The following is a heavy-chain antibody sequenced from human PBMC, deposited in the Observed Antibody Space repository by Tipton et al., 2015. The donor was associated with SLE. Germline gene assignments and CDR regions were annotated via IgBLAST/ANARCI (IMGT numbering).Heavy chain of an antibody. CDR3: ARSMGESDAFDI. Sequence: TLSLTCTVSGGSISSSSYYWGWIRQPPGKGLEWIGNIYYSGSTYYNPSLKSRVTISVDTSKNQFSLKLSSVTAADTAVYYCARSMGESDAFDIWGQGTMVTVSS. J-gene: IGHJ3*02. D-gene: IGHD3-16*01. CDR1: GGSISSSSYY. CDR2: IYYSGST. V-gene: IGHV4-39*07.